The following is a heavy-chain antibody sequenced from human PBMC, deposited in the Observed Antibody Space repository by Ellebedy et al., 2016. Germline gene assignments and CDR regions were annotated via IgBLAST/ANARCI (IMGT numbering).Heavy chain of an antibody. V-gene: IGHV3-30*03. Sequence: GESLKISXAASGFTFSSYGMHWVRQAPGKGLDWVAVISSDGNRKYYADSVKGRFTISRDNAKNSLYLQMNSLRDEDTAVYYCARDTGADIVATIDDDWFNPWGQGTLVTVSS. J-gene: IGHJ5*02. CDR2: ISSDGNRK. CDR3: ARDTGADIVATIDDDWFNP. CDR1: GFTFSSYG. D-gene: IGHD5-12*01.